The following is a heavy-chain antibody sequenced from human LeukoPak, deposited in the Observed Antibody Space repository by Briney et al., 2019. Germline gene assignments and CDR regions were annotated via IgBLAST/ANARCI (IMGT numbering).Heavy chain of an antibody. CDR2: IYDSGSI. CDR3: ARGWLLSYYFDY. Sequence: SETLSLTCTVSGGSISSYYWSWIRQPPGKGLEWIGYIYDSGSIYYNPSLKSRVTISVDRSKNQFSLKLSSVTAADTAVYYCARGWLLSYYFDYWGQGTLVTVSS. V-gene: IGHV4-59*12. J-gene: IGHJ4*02. D-gene: IGHD5-12*01. CDR1: GGSISSYY.